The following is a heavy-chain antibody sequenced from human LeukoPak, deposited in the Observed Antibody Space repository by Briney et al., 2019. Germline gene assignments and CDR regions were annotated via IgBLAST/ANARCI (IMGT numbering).Heavy chain of an antibody. V-gene: IGHV3-23*01. CDR3: AKDGLVWFGELSDY. CDR1: GFTFSSYA. D-gene: IGHD3-10*01. CDR2: ISGSGGST. Sequence: GGSLRLSCAASGFTFSSYAMSWVRQAPGKGLEWVSAISGSGGSTYYADSVKGRFTISRDNSKNTLYLQMNSLRAEDTAVYYCAKDGLVWFGELSDYWGQGTLVTVSS. J-gene: IGHJ4*02.